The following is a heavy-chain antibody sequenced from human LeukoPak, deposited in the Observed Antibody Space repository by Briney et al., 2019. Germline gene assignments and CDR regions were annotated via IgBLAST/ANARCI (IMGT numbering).Heavy chain of an antibody. D-gene: IGHD5-12*01. CDR3: ARDSERGYYFDY. J-gene: IGHJ4*02. CDR2: IYSSGST. CDR1: GGSIDSYY. V-gene: IGHV4-4*07. Sequence: SETLSLTCTVSGGSIDSYYWSWLRQPAGKGLEWIGRIYSSGSTNYNPSLTSRVHMSIDTSKNQFSLKLSSVTAADTAVYYCARDSERGYYFDYWGQGTLVTVSS.